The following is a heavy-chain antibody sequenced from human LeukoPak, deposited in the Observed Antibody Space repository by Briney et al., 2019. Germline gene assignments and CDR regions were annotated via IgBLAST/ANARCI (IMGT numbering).Heavy chain of an antibody. CDR3: ASLDSSGWYVDY. CDR2: INHSGST. CDR1: GGSFSGYY. Sequence: SETLSLTCAVYGGSFSGYYWSWIRQPPGKGLEWIGEINHSGSTNYNPSLMSRVTISVDTSKNQFSLKLSSVTAADTAVYYCASLDSSGWYVDYWGQGTLVTVSS. J-gene: IGHJ4*02. D-gene: IGHD6-19*01. V-gene: IGHV4-34*01.